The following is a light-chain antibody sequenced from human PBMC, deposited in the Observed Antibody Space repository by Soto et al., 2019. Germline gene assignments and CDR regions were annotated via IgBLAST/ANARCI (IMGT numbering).Light chain of an antibody. CDR1: QNVVKG. Sequence: EIRMTQSASTLPACVGDPVTIXCRASQNVVKGVGCYEQRSGEPPKSLIYDASSLATVVTSRFGGSGCGKEFILTISSLRSEDLAVYSCLQYHILWAFGQGTKVDI. CDR3: LQYHILWA. J-gene: IGKJ1*01. CDR2: DAS. V-gene: IGKV1-5*01.